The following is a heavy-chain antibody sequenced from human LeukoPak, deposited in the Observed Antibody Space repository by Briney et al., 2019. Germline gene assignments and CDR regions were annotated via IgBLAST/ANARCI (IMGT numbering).Heavy chain of an antibody. D-gene: IGHD2-15*01. J-gene: IGHJ4*02. V-gene: IGHV4-39*07. CDR2: IYYSGST. CDR3: AASGGSCSFDY. Sequence: SETLSLTCTVSGGSISSSSYYWGWIRQPPGKGLEWIGSIYYSGSTYYNPSLKSRVTISVDTSKNQFSLKLSSVTAADTAVYYCAASGGSCSFDYWGQGTLVTVSS. CDR1: GGSISSSSYY.